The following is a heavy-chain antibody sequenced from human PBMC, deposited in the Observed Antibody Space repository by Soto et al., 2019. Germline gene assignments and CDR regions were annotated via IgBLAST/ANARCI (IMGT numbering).Heavy chain of an antibody. CDR3: VRGYSYGASAWPPGE. Sequence: QVQLQESGPGLVKPSQTLSLTCAVSGGSISSGDYYWGWIRQSPGKGLEWIGNIYYSGSTYYNPSLKSRVTISVDTSKTQFSLKRSSVTAADTALYYCVRGYSYGASAWPPGEWGQGTLVTVSS. D-gene: IGHD3-10*01. V-gene: IGHV4-30-4*01. J-gene: IGHJ4*02. CDR2: IYYSGST. CDR1: GGSISSGDYY.